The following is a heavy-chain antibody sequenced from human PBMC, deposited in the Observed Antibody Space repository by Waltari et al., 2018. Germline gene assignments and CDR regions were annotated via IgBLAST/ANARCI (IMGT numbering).Heavy chain of an antibody. J-gene: IGHJ5*02. CDR1: GGSFSGYY. CDR2: INHSGST. Sequence: QVQLQQWGAGLLKPSETLSLTCAVYGGSFSGYYWSWIRQPPGKGLEWVGEINHSGSTNYNPSLKSRVTISVDTSKNQFSLKLSSVTAADTAVYYCATIAARVSNWFDPWGQGTLVTVSS. D-gene: IGHD6-6*01. V-gene: IGHV4-34*01. CDR3: ATIAARVSNWFDP.